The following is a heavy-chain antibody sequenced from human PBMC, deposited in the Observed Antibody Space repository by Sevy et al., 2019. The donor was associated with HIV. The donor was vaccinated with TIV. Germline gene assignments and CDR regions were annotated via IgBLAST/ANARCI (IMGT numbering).Heavy chain of an antibody. CDR3: AKEPRCSGDSWCHYFGIDV. J-gene: IGHJ6*02. CDR1: GFTFGSHVTFGSYA. CDR2: ISYDGSQK. Sequence: GGSLRLSCAASGFTFGSHVTFGSYAMHWVRLAPGTGLEWMGGISYDGSQKYYADAVKGRFTISRDNFKNTLYLQMNSLRPDDTAVYYCAKEPRCSGDSWCHYFGIDVWGQGTTVTVSS. V-gene: IGHV3-30*18. D-gene: IGHD2-15*01.